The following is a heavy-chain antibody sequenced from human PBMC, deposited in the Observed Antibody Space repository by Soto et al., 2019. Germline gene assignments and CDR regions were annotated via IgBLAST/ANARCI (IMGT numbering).Heavy chain of an antibody. J-gene: IGHJ4*02. D-gene: IGHD5-12*01. CDR2: IYYSGST. CDR1: GGSISSYY. V-gene: IGHV4-59*01. CDR3: ARDGRYGGYANTFDY. Sequence: SETLSLTCTVSGGSISSYYWSWIRQPPGKGLEWIGYIYYSGSTNYNPSLKSRVTISVDTSKNQFSLKLSSVTAADTAVYYCARDGRYGGYANTFDYWGQGTLVTVSS.